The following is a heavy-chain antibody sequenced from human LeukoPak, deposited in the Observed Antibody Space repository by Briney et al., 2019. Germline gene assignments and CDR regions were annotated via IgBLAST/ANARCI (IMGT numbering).Heavy chain of an antibody. CDR1: GGSISSHPRGSINSHY. V-gene: IGHV4-61*01. CDR2: IYSSGIT. J-gene: IGHJ6*03. D-gene: IGHD5-24*01. CDR3: AREVEMATVTGGPTYYHYMDV. Sequence: SETLSLSCAVSGGSISSHPRGSINSHYWSWIRQPPGRGLEWIGYIYSSGITNYNPSLKSRVTISIDTSKNQFSLRLNSVTAADTAVYYCAREVEMATVTGGPTYYHYMDVWGKGTTVTVSS.